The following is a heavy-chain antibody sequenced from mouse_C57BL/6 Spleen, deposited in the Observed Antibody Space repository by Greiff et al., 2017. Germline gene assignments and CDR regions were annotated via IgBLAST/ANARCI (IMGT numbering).Heavy chain of an antibody. CDR1: GFNIKDYY. CDR2: IDPEDGDT. J-gene: IGHJ2*01. Sequence: VQLQQSGAELVRPGASVKLSCTASGFNIKDYYMHWVKQRPEQGLEWIGRIDPEDGDTEYAPKFQGKATMTADTSSNPAYLQLSSLTSEDTAVYYCTTGDYGVSYFDYWGQGTTLTVSA. V-gene: IGHV14-1*01. CDR3: TTGDYGVSYFDY. D-gene: IGHD2-4*01.